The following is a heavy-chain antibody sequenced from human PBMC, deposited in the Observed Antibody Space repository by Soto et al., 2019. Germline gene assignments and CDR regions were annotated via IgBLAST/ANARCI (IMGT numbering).Heavy chain of an antibody. J-gene: IGHJ6*02. D-gene: IGHD2-2*01. V-gene: IGHV3-23*01. CDR3: AKIPRSCSSTICSLLVGMDD. CDR1: GFTFSSYA. Sequence: EVQLLESGGGLVQPGGSLRISCAASGFTFSSYAMSWVRRAPGKGLEWVSAISGSGGSTYYADSVKGRFTISRDNSKSTLYLQMNSLRAEDTAVYYCAKIPRSCSSTICSLLVGMDDWGQGTTVTVSS. CDR2: ISGSGGST.